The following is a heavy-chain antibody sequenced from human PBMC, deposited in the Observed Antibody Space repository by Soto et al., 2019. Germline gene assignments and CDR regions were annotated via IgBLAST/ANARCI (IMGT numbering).Heavy chain of an antibody. CDR2: ISTYNGNI. D-gene: IGHD6-13*01. CDR3: ARDRSSWDYYYGMDV. Sequence: GLEWMGWISTYNGNINYAVSVKSRITINPDTSKNQFSLQLNSVTPEDTAVYYCARDRSSWDYYYGMDVWGQGTTVTVSS. J-gene: IGHJ6*02. V-gene: IGHV6-1*01.